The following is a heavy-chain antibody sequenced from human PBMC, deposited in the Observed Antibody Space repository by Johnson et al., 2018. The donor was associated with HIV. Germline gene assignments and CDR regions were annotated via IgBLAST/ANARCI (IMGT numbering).Heavy chain of an antibody. Sequence: QVQLVESGGGLVQPGGSLRLSCAASGFTVSSNYMSWVRQAPGKGLEWVAFIRYDGSNKYYADSVKGRFTISRDNSKNTLYLQMNSLRAEDTAVYYCARGGARSSGYYSAFDIWGQGTMVTVSS. CDR2: IRYDGSNK. CDR3: ARGGARSSGYYSAFDI. J-gene: IGHJ3*02. D-gene: IGHD3-22*01. V-gene: IGHV3-30*02. CDR1: GFTVSSNY.